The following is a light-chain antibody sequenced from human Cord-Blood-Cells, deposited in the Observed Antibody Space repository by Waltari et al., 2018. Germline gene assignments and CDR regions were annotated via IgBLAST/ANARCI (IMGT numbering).Light chain of an antibody. Sequence: EIVLTQSPATLSLSPGERATLSCRASQIVSSYLAWYQQKPGQAPSLLIYYASNRATGIPARFSGSGPGTDFTLTISSLEPEDCAVYYCQQRSNWPPVTFGPGTKVDIK. V-gene: IGKV3-11*01. CDR3: QQRSNWPPVT. CDR1: QIVSSY. CDR2: YAS. J-gene: IGKJ3*01.